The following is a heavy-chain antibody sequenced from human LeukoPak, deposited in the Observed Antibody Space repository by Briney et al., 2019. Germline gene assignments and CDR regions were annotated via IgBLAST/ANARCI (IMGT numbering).Heavy chain of an antibody. V-gene: IGHV3-30-3*01. CDR1: GFTFSSYA. D-gene: IGHD3-22*01. CDR3: ARTYYDSSGYAFDI. Sequence: GGSLRLSCAASGFTFSSYAMHRVRQAPGKGLEWVAVISYDGSNKYYADSVKGRFTISRDNSKNTPYLQMNSLRAEDTAVYYCARTYYDSSGYAFDIWGQGTMVTVSS. J-gene: IGHJ3*02. CDR2: ISYDGSNK.